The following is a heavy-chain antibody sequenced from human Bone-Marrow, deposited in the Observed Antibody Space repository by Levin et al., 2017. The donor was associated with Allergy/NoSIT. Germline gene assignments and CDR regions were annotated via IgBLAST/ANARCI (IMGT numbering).Heavy chain of an antibody. CDR1: GFTFSTYA. V-gene: IGHV3-23*01. D-gene: IGHD2-2*01. CDR3: AKAWSAVLVPAVP. J-gene: IGHJ5*02. CDR2: ISSGGIST. Sequence: GGSLRLSCAASGFTFSTYAMSWVRQAPGKGLEWVSGISSGGISTYYADSVKGRFTVSRDNSKNTLYLQMNSLRAEDTAVYSCAKAWSAVLVPAVPWGQGTLVTVSS.